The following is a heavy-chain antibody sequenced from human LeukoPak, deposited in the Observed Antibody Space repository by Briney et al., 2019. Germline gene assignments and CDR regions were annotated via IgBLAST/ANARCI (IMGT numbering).Heavy chain of an antibody. J-gene: IGHJ4*02. V-gene: IGHV3-30*18. CDR3: AKDGSGLTYYFDY. Sequence: GRSLRLSCAASGFTSSSYGMHWVRQAPGKGLEWVAVISHDGSNKYYADSVKGRFTISRDNSKNTQYLQMNSLRAEDTAVYYCAKDGSGLTYYFDYWGQGSLVTVSS. CDR2: ISHDGSNK. CDR1: GFTSSSYG. D-gene: IGHD3-10*01.